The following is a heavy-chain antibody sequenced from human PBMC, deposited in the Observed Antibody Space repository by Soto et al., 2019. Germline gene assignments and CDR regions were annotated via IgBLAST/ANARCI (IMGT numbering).Heavy chain of an antibody. V-gene: IGHV3-53*01. CDR1: GFTVTNNY. Sequence: EVQLVESGGGLIHPGGSLRLSCAVSGFTVTNNYMSWVRQAPGKGLEWVSLIYSGGATYYADSVKGRFTISRDNSKNTLYLQMTSLRAEDTAVYYCARGLGNGAYGPPGDYWGQGTLVTVSS. D-gene: IGHD4-17*01. CDR2: IYSGGAT. CDR3: ARGLGNGAYGPPGDY. J-gene: IGHJ4*02.